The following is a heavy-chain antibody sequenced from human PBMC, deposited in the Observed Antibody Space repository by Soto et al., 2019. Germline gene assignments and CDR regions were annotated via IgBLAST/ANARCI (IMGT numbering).Heavy chain of an antibody. D-gene: IGHD3-10*01. J-gene: IGHJ3*02. CDR2: IYYSGST. CDR3: ARLKEEAGAFDS. Sequence: SETLSLTCTVSGGSFSSFYWSWIRQPPGKGLEWIGYIYYSGSTKYSSSLKSRVTISVDTSKNQFSLKLSFVTAADTAEYYCARLKEEAGAFDSWGQGTRVTVSS. CDR1: GGSFSSFY. V-gene: IGHV4-59*08.